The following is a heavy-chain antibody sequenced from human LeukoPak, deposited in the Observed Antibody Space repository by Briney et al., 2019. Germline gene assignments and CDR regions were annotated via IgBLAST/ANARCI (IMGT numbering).Heavy chain of an antibody. D-gene: IGHD6-13*01. V-gene: IGHV3-21*01. CDR3: ARIGAGSSRDY. Sequence: GGSLRLSCAASGFAFSSQAMGWVRQAPGKGLEWVSSIVGSSSTYYADSLKGRFTISRDNAKNSLYLQMNSLRAEDTAVYYCARIGAGSSRDYWGQGTLVTVSS. CDR2: IVGSSST. J-gene: IGHJ4*02. CDR1: GFAFSSQA.